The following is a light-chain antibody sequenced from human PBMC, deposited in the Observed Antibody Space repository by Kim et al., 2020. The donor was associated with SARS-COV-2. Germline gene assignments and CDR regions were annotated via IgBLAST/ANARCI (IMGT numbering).Light chain of an antibody. Sequence: SPGERATLSVRASQSVSSNIAWYQQKPGQAPRLLIYDAYNRATGVPARFSGSGSGTEFTLTISSLQSEDSAVYHCQQYNKWFALSFGGGTKVDIK. J-gene: IGKJ4*01. CDR1: QSVSSN. CDR2: DAY. CDR3: QQYNKWFALS. V-gene: IGKV3-15*01.